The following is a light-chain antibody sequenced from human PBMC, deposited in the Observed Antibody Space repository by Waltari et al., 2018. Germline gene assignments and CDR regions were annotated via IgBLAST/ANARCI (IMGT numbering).Light chain of an antibody. CDR3: NSRDSSGTPWV. V-gene: IGLV3-19*01. CDR1: SLRSYY. CDR2: GTH. Sequence: SSELTQDPAVSVALGQTVRITCQGASLRSYYASGYQQKPGEAPVLVIYGTHLRPAGIPDRFSGSSSGTTASLTLPGAQAVDAADYYCNSRDSSGTPWVFGGGTTLTVL. J-gene: IGLJ3*02.